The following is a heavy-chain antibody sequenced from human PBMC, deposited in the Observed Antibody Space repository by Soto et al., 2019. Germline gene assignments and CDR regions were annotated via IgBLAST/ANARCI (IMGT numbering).Heavy chain of an antibody. CDR3: ARHGPAAIYYYYMDV. D-gene: IGHD2-2*01. J-gene: IGHJ6*03. V-gene: IGHV4-59*08. CDR1: GGSISSYY. CDR2: IYYSGST. Sequence: SETLSLTCTVSGGSISSYYWSWIRQPPGKGLEWIGYIYYSGSTNYNPSLKSRVTISVDTSKNQFSLKLSSVTAADTAVYYCARHGPAAIYYYYMDVWGKGTTVTVSS.